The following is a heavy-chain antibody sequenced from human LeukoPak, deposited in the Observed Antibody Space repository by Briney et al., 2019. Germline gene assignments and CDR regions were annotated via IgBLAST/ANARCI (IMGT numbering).Heavy chain of an antibody. V-gene: IGHV1-46*01. Sequence: ASVKVSCKASGYTFTSYYMHWVRQAPGQGLEWMGIINPSGGSTSYAQKFQGRVTMTRDMSTSTVYMELSSLRSEDTAVYYCARARGKWEPHYYFDYWGQGTLVTVSS. CDR1: GYTFTSYY. CDR3: ARARGKWEPHYYFDY. J-gene: IGHJ4*02. D-gene: IGHD1-26*01. CDR2: INPSGGST.